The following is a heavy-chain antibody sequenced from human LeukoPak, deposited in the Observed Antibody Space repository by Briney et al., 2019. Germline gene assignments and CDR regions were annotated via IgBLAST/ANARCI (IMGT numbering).Heavy chain of an antibody. D-gene: IGHD3-3*02. CDR1: GFTFVDYG. J-gene: IGHJ4*02. CDR2: INYNGAIT. V-gene: IGHV3-20*04. Sequence: PGGSLRLSCAPSGFTFVDYGLSWVRRAPGKGLEWLCAINYNGAITDYADSVTGRFTISRDNAKNSLYLRMDSLRAEDTALYYCARDRLGPSFSVSHFDLWGQGTLVTVSS. CDR3: ARDRLGPSFSVSHFDL.